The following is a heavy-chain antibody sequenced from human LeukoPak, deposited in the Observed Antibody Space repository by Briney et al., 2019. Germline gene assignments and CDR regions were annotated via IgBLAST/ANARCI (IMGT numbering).Heavy chain of an antibody. CDR3: ARLGCSSTSCYAGLAPFDY. CDR1: GYSFTSYW. V-gene: IGHV5-51*01. J-gene: IGHJ4*02. CDR2: IYPGDSDT. D-gene: IGHD2-2*01. Sequence: AGESLKISWKGSGYSFTSYWIGWVRQMPGKGLEWMGIIYPGDSDTRYSPSFQGQVTISADKSISTAYLQWSSLKASDTAMYYCARLGCSSTSCYAGLAPFDYWGQGTLVTVSS.